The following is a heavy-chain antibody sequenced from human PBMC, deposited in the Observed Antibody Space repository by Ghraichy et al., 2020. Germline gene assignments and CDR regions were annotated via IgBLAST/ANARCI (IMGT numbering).Heavy chain of an antibody. Sequence: GGSLRLSCAASGFTFSSYAMSWVRQAPGKGLEWVSAISGSGGSTYYADSVKGRFTISRDNSKNTLYLQMNSLRAEDTAVYYCAKADVPDVEMATIHFDYWGQGTLVTVSS. CDR3: AKADVPDVEMATIHFDY. D-gene: IGHD5-24*01. CDR1: GFTFSSYA. CDR2: ISGSGGST. V-gene: IGHV3-23*01. J-gene: IGHJ4*02.